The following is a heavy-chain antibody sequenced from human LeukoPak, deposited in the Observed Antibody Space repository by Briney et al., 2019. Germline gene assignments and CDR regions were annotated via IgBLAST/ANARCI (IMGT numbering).Heavy chain of an antibody. D-gene: IGHD1-26*01. J-gene: IGHJ3*02. Sequence: ASVTVSCKASGYTFTSYGISWVRQAPGQGLEWMGWISAYNGNTNYAQKLQGRVTMTTDTSTSTAYMELRSLRPDDTAVYYCARDGSYYVFGAFDIWGQGTMVTVSS. V-gene: IGHV1-18*01. CDR1: GYTFTSYG. CDR3: ARDGSYYVFGAFDI. CDR2: ISAYNGNT.